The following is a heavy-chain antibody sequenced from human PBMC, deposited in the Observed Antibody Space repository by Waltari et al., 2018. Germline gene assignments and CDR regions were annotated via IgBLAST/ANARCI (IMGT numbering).Heavy chain of an antibody. CDR2: VYYRGTT. Sequence: QVQLQESGPGLVKPSETLSLTCTVSGGSISSSYWSWIREAPGKGLEWIGPVYYRGTTNYNPSLKILVTISVATSKNQFSLKLSSVTAADTAVYYCARGSESVTFGGVIVVWGQGTLVTVSS. J-gene: IGHJ4*02. V-gene: IGHV4-59*01. D-gene: IGHD3-16*02. CDR3: ARGSESVTFGGVIVV. CDR1: GGSISSSY.